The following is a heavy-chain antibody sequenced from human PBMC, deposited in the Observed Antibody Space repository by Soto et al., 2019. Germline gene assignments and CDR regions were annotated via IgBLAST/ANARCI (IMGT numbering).Heavy chain of an antibody. D-gene: IGHD3-3*01. CDR1: GGTFSSYT. V-gene: IGHV1-18*01. J-gene: IGHJ5*02. Sequence: ASVKVSCKASGGTFSSYTISWVRQAPGQGLEWMGWISAYNGNTNYAQKLQGRVTMTTDTSTSTAYMELRSLRSDDTAVYYCARGGITIFGVVISGYNWFDPWGQGTLVTVSS. CDR3: ARGGITIFGVVISGYNWFDP. CDR2: ISAYNGNT.